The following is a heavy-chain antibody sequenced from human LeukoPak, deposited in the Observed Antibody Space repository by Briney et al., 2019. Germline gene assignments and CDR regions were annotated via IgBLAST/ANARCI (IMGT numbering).Heavy chain of an antibody. Sequence: AGESLKISCKGSGYTSSSYWIGWVRPMPGKGLEWMGIIYPGDSDTSYSPSLQGQVTISVDTSIGTAYLQWSSLKASDTAIYYCARQNDFRLDYWGQGTLVTVSS. J-gene: IGHJ4*02. CDR1: GYTSSSYW. D-gene: IGHD3-3*01. V-gene: IGHV5-51*01. CDR3: ARQNDFRLDY. CDR2: IYPGDSDT.